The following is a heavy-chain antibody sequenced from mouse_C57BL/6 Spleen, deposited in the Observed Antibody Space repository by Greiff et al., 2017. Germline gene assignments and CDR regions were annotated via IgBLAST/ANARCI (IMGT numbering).Heavy chain of an antibody. D-gene: IGHD1-1*01. CDR3: ARSHITTVVPYWYFDV. J-gene: IGHJ1*03. CDR1: GYTFTSYW. CDR2: IDPSDSYT. Sequence: QVQLKQPGAELVMPGASVKLSCKASGYTFTSYWMHWVKQRPGQGLEWIGEIDPSDSYTNYNQKFKGKSTLTVDKSSSTAYMQLSSLTSEDSAVYYCARSHITTVVPYWYFDVWGTGTTVTVSS. V-gene: IGHV1-69*01.